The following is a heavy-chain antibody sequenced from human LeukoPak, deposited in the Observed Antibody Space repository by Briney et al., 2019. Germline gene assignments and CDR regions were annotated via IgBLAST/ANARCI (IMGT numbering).Heavy chain of an antibody. CDR3: ARSPRIAAASFDI. J-gene: IGHJ3*02. CDR1: GGTFSSYA. V-gene: IGHV1-69*01. CDR2: IIPIFGTA. D-gene: IGHD6-13*01. Sequence: SVKVSCKASGGTFSSYAISWVRQAPGQGLEWMGGIIPIFGTANYAQKFQRRVTITADESTSTAYMELSSLRSEDTAVYYCARSPRIAAASFDIWGQGTMVTVSS.